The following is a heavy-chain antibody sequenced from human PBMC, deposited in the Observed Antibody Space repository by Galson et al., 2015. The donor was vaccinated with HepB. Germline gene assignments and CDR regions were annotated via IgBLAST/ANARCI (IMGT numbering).Heavy chain of an antibody. V-gene: IGHV3-33*08. CDR3: ARTRPLITGYSSSWYDY. CDR2: IWFDGSNK. D-gene: IGHD6-13*01. CDR1: GFIFSSYG. Sequence: SLRLSCAASGFIFSSYGMHWVRQAPGKGLEWVAVIWFDGSNKYYADSVKGRFTISRDNSKNTLYLQMNSLRAEDTAVYYCARTRPLITGYSSSWYDYWGQGTLVTVSS. J-gene: IGHJ4*02.